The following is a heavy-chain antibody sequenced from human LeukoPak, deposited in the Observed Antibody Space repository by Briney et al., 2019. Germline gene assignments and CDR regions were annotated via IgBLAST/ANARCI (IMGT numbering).Heavy chain of an antibody. D-gene: IGHD3-10*01. J-gene: IGHJ4*02. CDR2: ISSSSSTI. CDR1: AFTFSSYR. CDR3: ARDGYYGSGSQFDY. V-gene: IGHV3-48*04. Sequence: GRALRLSRAGSAFTFSSYRMNWVRQAPGKELEWVSYISSSSSTIYYADSVKGRFTISRHNAKNSLYLQMNSLRAEDTAVYYCARDGYYGSGSQFDYWGQGTLVSVSS.